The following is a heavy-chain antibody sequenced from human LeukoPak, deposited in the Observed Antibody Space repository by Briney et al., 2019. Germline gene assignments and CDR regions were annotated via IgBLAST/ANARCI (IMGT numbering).Heavy chain of an antibody. V-gene: IGHV3-33*01. CDR3: ARGRNYDFWSGHYEGLDY. Sequence: GRSLRLSCAASGFTFSSYGMHWVRQAPGKGLEWVAVIWYDGSNKYYADSVKGRFTISRDNSKNTLYLQMNSLRAEDTAVYYCARGRNYDFWSGHYEGLDYWGQGTLVTVSS. J-gene: IGHJ4*02. CDR1: GFTFSSYG. D-gene: IGHD3-3*01. CDR2: IWYDGSNK.